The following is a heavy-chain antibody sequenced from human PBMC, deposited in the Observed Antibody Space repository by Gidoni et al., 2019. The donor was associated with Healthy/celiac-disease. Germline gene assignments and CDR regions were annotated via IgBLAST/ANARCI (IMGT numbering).Heavy chain of an antibody. D-gene: IGHD1-26*01. CDR2: ISSSSSTI. J-gene: IGHJ4*02. V-gene: IGHV3-48*02. CDR3: ARDSARGATTYYFDY. Sequence: EVQLVESGGGLVQPGGSLRLSCAASGFTFSSYSMNWVRQAPGKGLEWVSYISSSSSTIYYADSVKGRFTISRDNAKNSLYLQMNSLRDEDTAVYYCARDSARGATTYYFDYWGQGTLVTVSS. CDR1: GFTFSSYS.